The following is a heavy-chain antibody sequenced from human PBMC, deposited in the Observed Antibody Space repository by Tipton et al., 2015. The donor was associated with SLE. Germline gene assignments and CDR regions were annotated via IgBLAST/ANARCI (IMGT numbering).Heavy chain of an antibody. CDR3: AKAGPGYSSSWFSGLDY. Sequence: SLRLSCAASGFTFSSYAMSWVRQAPGKGLEWVSAISGSGGSTYYADSVKGRFTISRDNSKNTLYLQMNSLRAEDTAVYYCAKAGPGYSSSWFSGLDYWGQGTLVTVSS. CDR1: GFTFSSYA. D-gene: IGHD6-13*01. V-gene: IGHV3-23*01. CDR2: ISGSGGST. J-gene: IGHJ4*02.